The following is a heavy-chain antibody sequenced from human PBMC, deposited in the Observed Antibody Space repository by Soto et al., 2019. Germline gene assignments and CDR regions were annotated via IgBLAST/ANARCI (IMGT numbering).Heavy chain of an antibody. CDR1: GFTFSSYS. V-gene: IGHV3-48*02. Sequence: GGSLRLSCAASGFTFSSYSMNWVRQAPGKGLEWVSYISSSSSTIYYADSVKGRFTISRDNAKNSLYLQMNSLRDEDTAVYYCAREDCSGGSCYSDPSSVYYYYGMDVWGQGTTVTVSS. CDR2: ISSSSSTI. CDR3: AREDCSGGSCYSDPSSVYYYYGMDV. D-gene: IGHD2-15*01. J-gene: IGHJ6*02.